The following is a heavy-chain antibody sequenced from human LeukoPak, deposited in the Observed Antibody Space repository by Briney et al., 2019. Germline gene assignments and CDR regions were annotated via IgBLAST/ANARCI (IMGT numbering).Heavy chain of an antibody. Sequence: PGRSLRLSCAASGFTFSDYYMSWIRQAPGKGLEWVSYISSSGNTIYYADSVKGRFTISRDNAKNSVFLQMNSLRAEDTAVYYCARPKYSSSWQIFDYWGQGTLVTASS. CDR1: GFTFSDYY. CDR3: ARPKYSSSWQIFDY. J-gene: IGHJ4*02. V-gene: IGHV3-11*01. CDR2: ISSSGNTI. D-gene: IGHD6-13*01.